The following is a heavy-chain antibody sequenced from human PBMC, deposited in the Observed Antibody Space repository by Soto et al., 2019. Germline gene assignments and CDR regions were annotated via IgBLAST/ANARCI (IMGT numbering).Heavy chain of an antibody. D-gene: IGHD3-3*01. Sequence: LSLTCAVYGGSFSGYYWSWIRQPPGKGLEWIGEINHSGSTNYNPSLKSRVTISVDTSKNQFSLKLSSVTAADTAVYYCARDGPLPFWSGYYNGKLYGNWFDPWGQGTLVTVSS. V-gene: IGHV4-34*01. CDR2: INHSGST. CDR1: GGSFSGYY. J-gene: IGHJ5*02. CDR3: ARDGPLPFWSGYYNGKLYGNWFDP.